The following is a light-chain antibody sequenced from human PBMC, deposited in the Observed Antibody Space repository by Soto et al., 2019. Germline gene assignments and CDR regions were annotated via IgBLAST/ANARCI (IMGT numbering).Light chain of an antibody. CDR3: QQYHTTPLT. V-gene: IGKV4-1*01. CDR2: WAS. Sequence: EIVLTQSPATLSLSPGERATINCKSSQRVLYSSNNRNFLSWYQQKPGQPPKLLISWASTRESGVPERFSGSGSGTDFTLTISSLQAEDVAVYYCQQYHTTPLTFGGGTKVDIK. CDR1: QRVLYSSNNRNF. J-gene: IGKJ4*01.